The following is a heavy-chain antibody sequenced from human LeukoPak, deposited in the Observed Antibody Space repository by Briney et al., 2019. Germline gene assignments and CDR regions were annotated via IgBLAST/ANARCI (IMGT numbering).Heavy chain of an antibody. Sequence: GGSLRLSCAASGFTLSHYWMHWVRQGPGKGLVWVSLIQNDGSTTDYADSVKGRFTISRDTAKNTLYLQMNSLRDEDTAVYYCARGGFPGAFDYWGRGTLVTVSS. CDR1: GFTLSHYW. CDR3: ARGGFPGAFDY. CDR2: IQNDGSTT. J-gene: IGHJ4*02. V-gene: IGHV3-74*01.